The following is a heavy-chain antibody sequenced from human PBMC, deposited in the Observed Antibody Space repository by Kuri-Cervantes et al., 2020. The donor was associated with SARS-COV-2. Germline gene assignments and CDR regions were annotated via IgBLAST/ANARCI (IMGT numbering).Heavy chain of an antibody. CDR2: IFRSGIT. D-gene: IGHD3-22*01. V-gene: IGHV4-39*01. CDR1: SGSISSGDYY. CDR3: ARIDCHTSGYYYYYYYMDV. Sequence: GSLRLSCTVSSGSISSGDYYWGWIRQPPGKGLEWIGSIFRSGITYYNPSLKSRVTMSVDTTKNQFSLKLSSVTAADTAVYYCARIDCHTSGYYYYYYYMDVWGKGTTVTVSS. J-gene: IGHJ6*03.